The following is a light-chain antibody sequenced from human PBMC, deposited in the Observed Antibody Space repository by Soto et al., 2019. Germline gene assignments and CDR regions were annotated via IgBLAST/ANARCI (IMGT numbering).Light chain of an antibody. CDR1: QSISSF. J-gene: IGKJ1*01. CDR2: AAS. Sequence: DIQMTQSPSSLSASVGDRVTITCRASQSISSFLNWYQQRPGTAPKVLIFAASNLQSGVPSRFSGSGSGTDFTLTISSLQPDDFATYYCQQYNSYSRTFGQGTKVDIK. V-gene: IGKV1-39*01. CDR3: QQYNSYSRT.